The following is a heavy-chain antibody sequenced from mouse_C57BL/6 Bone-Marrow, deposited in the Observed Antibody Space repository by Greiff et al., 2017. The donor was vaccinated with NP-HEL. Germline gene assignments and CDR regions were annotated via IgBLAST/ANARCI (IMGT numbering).Heavy chain of an antibody. V-gene: IGHV5-4*01. CDR1: GFTFSSYA. D-gene: IGHD2-3*01. Sequence: DVQLVESGGGLVKPGGSLKLSCAASGFTFSSYAMSWVRQTPEKRLEWVATISDGGSYTYYPDNVKGRFTISRDNAKNNLYLQMSHLKSEDTAMYYCARERLYDGYYEFAYWGQGTLVTVSA. J-gene: IGHJ3*01. CDR2: ISDGGSYT. CDR3: ARERLYDGYYEFAY.